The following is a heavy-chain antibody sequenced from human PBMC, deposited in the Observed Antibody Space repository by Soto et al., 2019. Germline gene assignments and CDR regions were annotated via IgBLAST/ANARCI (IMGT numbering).Heavy chain of an antibody. CDR1: GFTFSSYG. V-gene: IGHV3-33*01. CDR3: ARETHEIHDAFDI. CDR2: IWYDGSNK. Sequence: QVQLVESGGGVVQPGRSLRHSCAASGFTFSSYGMHWVRQAPGKGLEWVAVIWYDGSNKYYADSVKGRFTISRDNSKNTLYLQMNSLRAEDTAVYYCARETHEIHDAFDIWGQGTMVTVSS. J-gene: IGHJ3*02.